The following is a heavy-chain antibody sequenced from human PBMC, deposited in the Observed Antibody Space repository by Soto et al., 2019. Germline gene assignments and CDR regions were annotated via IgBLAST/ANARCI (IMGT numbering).Heavy chain of an antibody. CDR3: AHSRYSRSSFDY. CDR2: IYWDDDK. CDR1: GFSLTINDVG. V-gene: IGHV2-5*02. D-gene: IGHD6-6*01. Sequence: GPALVKRTQTLTLTCTFSGFSLTINDVGVGWIRQPPGKALEWLALIYWDDDKRYSPSLKSRLTITKDTSKNQVVLRMTNMDPVDTATYYCAHSRYSRSSFDYWGQGTLVTVSS. J-gene: IGHJ4*02.